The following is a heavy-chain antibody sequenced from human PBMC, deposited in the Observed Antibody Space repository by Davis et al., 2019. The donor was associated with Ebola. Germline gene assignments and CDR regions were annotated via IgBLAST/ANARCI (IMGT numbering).Heavy chain of an antibody. CDR3: ARGLTMVRGVIRDFDY. Sequence: PSETLSLTCTVSGGSISSYYWSWIRQPPGKGLEWIGYIYYSGSTNYNPSLKSRVTVSVDTSKNQFSLKLSSVTAADTAVYYCARGLTMVRGVIRDFDYWGQGTLVTVSS. CDR1: GGSISSYY. V-gene: IGHV4-59*12. CDR2: IYYSGST. D-gene: IGHD3-10*01. J-gene: IGHJ4*02.